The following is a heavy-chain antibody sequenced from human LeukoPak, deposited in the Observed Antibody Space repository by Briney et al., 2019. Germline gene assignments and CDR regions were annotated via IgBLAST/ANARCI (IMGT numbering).Heavy chain of an antibody. V-gene: IGHV4-59*08. Sequence: PSETLSLTCTVSGGSISSYYWSWIRRPPGKGLEWIGYIYYSGSTNYNPSLKSRVTISVDTSKNQFSLRLSSVTAADTAVYYCARLPTVTFFDYWGQGTLVTVSS. CDR2: IYYSGST. D-gene: IGHD4-17*01. J-gene: IGHJ4*02. CDR1: GGSISSYY. CDR3: ARLPTVTFFDY.